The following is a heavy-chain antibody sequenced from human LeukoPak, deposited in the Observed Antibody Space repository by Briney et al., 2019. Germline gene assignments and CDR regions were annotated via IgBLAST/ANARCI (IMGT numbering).Heavy chain of an antibody. CDR3: ARDLQPSTYYYDSSGYSLDY. CDR2: INPSGGST. J-gene: IGHJ4*02. V-gene: IGHV1-46*01. D-gene: IGHD3-22*01. CDR1: GYTFSSYY. Sequence: ASVKVSCKASGYTFSSYYMHWVRQAPGQGLEWMGIINPSGGSTSYAQKFQGRVTMTRDMSTSTVYMELSSLRSEDTAVYYCARDLQPSTYYYDSSGYSLDYWGQGTLVTVSS.